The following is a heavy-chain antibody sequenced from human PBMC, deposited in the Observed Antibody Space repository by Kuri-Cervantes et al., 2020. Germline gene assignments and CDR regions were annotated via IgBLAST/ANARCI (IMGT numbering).Heavy chain of an antibody. CDR1: GGSISSGGYY. J-gene: IGHJ5*02. Sequence: SETLSLTCTVSGGSISSGGYYWSWIRQHPGKGLEWIGYIYYSGSTYYNPSLKSRVTISVDTSKNQFSLKLSSVTAADTAVYYCVRVVPADRAFDPWGQGTLVTVSS. V-gene: IGHV4-31*03. CDR2: IYYSGST. CDR3: VRVVPADRAFDP. D-gene: IGHD2-2*01.